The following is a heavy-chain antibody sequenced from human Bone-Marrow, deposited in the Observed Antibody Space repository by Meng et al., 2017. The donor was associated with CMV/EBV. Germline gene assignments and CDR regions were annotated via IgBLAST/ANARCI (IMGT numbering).Heavy chain of an antibody. V-gene: IGHV3-23*01. J-gene: IGHJ4*02. D-gene: IGHD1-26*01. CDR1: GFTFSRYA. Sequence: GESLKISCAASGFTFSRYAMSWVRQAPGKGLEWVSAISGSGGSTYYADSVKGRFTISRDNSKNTLYLQMNSPRAEDTAVYYCAKRSADYWGQGTLVTVSS. CDR2: ISGSGGST. CDR3: AKRSADY.